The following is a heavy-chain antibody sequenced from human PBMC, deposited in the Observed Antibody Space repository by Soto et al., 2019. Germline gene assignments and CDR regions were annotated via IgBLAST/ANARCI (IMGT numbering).Heavy chain of an antibody. CDR2: IYYSGST. D-gene: IGHD2-15*01. V-gene: IGHV4-61*01. Sequence: QVQLQESGPGLVKPSETLSLTCTVSGGSVSSGSYYWSWIRQPPGKGLEWIGYIYYSGSTNYKPSLKSRVTISVDTSKNQFSLKLSSVTAADTAVYYCARGSGPNDAFDIWGQGTMGTVSS. CDR1: GGSVSSGSYY. CDR3: ARGSGPNDAFDI. J-gene: IGHJ3*02.